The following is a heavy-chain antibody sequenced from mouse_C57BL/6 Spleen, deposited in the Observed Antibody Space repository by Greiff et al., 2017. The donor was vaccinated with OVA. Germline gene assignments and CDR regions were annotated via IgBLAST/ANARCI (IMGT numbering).Heavy chain of an antibody. V-gene: IGHV5-17*01. CDR1: GFTFSDYG. J-gene: IGHJ4*01. D-gene: IGHD1-1*01. Sequence: DVKLVESGGGLVKPGGSLKLSCAASGFTFSDYGMHWVRQAPEKGLEWVAYISSGSSTIYYADTVKGRFTISRDNAKNTLFLQMTSLRSEDTAMYYCARRNYYGSSSYAMDYWGQGTSVTVSS. CDR3: ARRNYYGSSSYAMDY. CDR2: ISSGSSTI.